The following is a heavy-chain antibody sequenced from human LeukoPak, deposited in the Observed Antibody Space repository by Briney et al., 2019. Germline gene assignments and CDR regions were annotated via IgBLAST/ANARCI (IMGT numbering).Heavy chain of an antibody. V-gene: IGHV4-59*11. CDR3: ARGSRGGYSGYDYNPRLKYYYMDV. CDR2: IYYSGST. D-gene: IGHD5-12*01. J-gene: IGHJ6*03. CDR1: GGSISSHY. Sequence: PETLSLTCTVSGGSISSHYWSWIRQPPGKGLEWIGYIYYSGSTNYNPSLKSRVTISVDTSKNQFSLKLSSVTAADTAVYYCARGSRGGYSGYDYNPRLKYYYMDVWGKGTTVTVSS.